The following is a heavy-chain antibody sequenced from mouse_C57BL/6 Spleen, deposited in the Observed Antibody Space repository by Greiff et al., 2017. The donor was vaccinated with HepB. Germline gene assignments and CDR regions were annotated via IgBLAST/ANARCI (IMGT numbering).Heavy chain of an antibody. Sequence: QVQLQQPGAELVRPGTSVKLSCKASGYTFTSYWMHWVKQRPGQGLEWIGVIDPSDSYTNYNQKFKGKATLTVDTSSSTAYMQLSSLTSEDSAVYYCASKRDDYDAGYFDYWGQGTTLTVSS. CDR1: GYTFTSYW. CDR2: IDPSDSYT. V-gene: IGHV1-59*01. D-gene: IGHD2-4*01. J-gene: IGHJ2*01. CDR3: ASKRDDYDAGYFDY.